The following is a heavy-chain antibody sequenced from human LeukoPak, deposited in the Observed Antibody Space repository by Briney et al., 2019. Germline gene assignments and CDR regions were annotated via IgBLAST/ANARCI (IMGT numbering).Heavy chain of an antibody. Sequence: GGSLRPSCAASGFTFSRSGMHWVRQAPGKGLEWVTFIGYDGSKIYYADPVKGRFAISRDNSKNTLYLQMNSLRAEDTAVYYCAKEGRGGFDIWGQGTMVTVSS. V-gene: IGHV3-30*02. CDR1: GFTFSRSG. CDR2: IGYDGSKI. J-gene: IGHJ3*02. CDR3: AKEGRGGFDI. D-gene: IGHD3-10*01.